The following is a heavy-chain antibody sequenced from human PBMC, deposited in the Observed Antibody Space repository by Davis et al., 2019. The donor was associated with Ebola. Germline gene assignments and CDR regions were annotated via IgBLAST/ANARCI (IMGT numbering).Heavy chain of an antibody. CDR2: INAGNGNT. CDR3: ASGKGPVLRFSPDV. CDR1: GYTFTSYA. Sequence: AASVKVSCKASGYTFTSYAMHWVRQAPGQRLEWMGWINAGNGNTKYSQKFQGRATITRDTSTSTAYMELSSLRSEDTAVYYCASGKGPVLRFSPDVWGQGTTVTVSS. J-gene: IGHJ6*02. D-gene: IGHD3-3*01. V-gene: IGHV1-3*01.